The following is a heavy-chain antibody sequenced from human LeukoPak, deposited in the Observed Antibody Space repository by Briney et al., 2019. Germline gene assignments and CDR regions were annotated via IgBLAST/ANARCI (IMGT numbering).Heavy chain of an antibody. D-gene: IGHD5-18*01. CDR2: IWYDASNK. Sequence: GGSLRLSCAASGFTFSSYGMHWVRQAPGKGLEWVAVIWYDASNKYYADSVKGRFTISRDNSKNTLYLQMNSLRAEDTAVYYCAKAGGYSYGHTAPTDYWGQGTLVTVSS. CDR3: AKAGGYSYGHTAPTDY. CDR1: GFTFSSYG. V-gene: IGHV3-33*06. J-gene: IGHJ4*02.